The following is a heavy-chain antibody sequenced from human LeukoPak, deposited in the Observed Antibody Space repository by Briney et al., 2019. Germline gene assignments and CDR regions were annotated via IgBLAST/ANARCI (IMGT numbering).Heavy chain of an antibody. J-gene: IGHJ5*02. V-gene: IGHV4-59*01. Sequence: SETLSLTCTVSGGSISSYYWSWIRQPPGKGLEWIGYIYYSGSTNYNPSLKSQVTISVDTSKNQFSLKLSSVTAADTAVYYCARDRYYGSGSPPFDPWGQGTLVTVSS. D-gene: IGHD3-10*01. CDR3: ARDRYYGSGSPPFDP. CDR2: IYYSGST. CDR1: GGSISSYY.